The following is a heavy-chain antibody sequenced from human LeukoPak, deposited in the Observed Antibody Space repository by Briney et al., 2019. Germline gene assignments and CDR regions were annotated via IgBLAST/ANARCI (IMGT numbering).Heavy chain of an antibody. CDR3: AKSGLRICSAGSCYFDY. Sequence: PGRSLRLSCAASGFTFSSYGMHWVRQAPGKGLEWVAVISFDGSTKYYADSVKGRFTIPRDNSENTLYLQMNSLRDEDTALYYCAKSGLRICSAGSCYFDYWGQGALVTVSS. D-gene: IGHD2-15*01. V-gene: IGHV3-30*18. CDR1: GFTFSSYG. CDR2: ISFDGSTK. J-gene: IGHJ4*02.